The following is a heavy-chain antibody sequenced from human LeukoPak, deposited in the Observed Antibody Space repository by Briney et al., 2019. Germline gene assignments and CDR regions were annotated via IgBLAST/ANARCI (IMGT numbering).Heavy chain of an antibody. J-gene: IGHJ4*02. V-gene: IGHV3-23*01. CDR3: AKSSIFGRAYHGSDY. D-gene: IGHD3-3*01. Sequence: GGSLRLSCAASGFTFSSYAMSWVRQAPGKGLEWVSAISGSGGSTYYADSVKGRFTISRDNSKNTLYLQMNSLRAEDTAVYYCAKSSIFGRAYHGSDYWGQGTLVTVSS. CDR2: ISGSGGST. CDR1: GFTFSSYA.